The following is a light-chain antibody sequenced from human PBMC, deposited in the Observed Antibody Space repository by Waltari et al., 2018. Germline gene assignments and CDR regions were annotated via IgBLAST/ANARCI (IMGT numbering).Light chain of an antibody. Sequence: QSALTQPRSVSGSPGQPVTISCTGTSSDVGGYNYFSWYQQHPDKAPKLIIYDINKRPSGVPDRFSGSKSGNTASLTISGLQAEDEADYYCCSYVGSNIYWVFGGGTKLTVL. CDR3: CSYVGSNIYWV. J-gene: IGLJ3*02. V-gene: IGLV2-11*01. CDR1: SSDVGGYNY. CDR2: DIN.